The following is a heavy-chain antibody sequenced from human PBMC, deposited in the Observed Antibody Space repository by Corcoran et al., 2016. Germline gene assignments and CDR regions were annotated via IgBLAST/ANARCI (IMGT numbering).Heavy chain of an antibody. Sequence: QVQLQESGPGLVKPSQTLSLTCIVSGGSISSGGHYWSWIRQYPGKGLEWIAYIYYSGSTYYNPSLKSPVTISVDTSKNQFSLKLTSVTAADTAVYYCARASTAVAPYDFDHWGQGTLVTVSS. J-gene: IGHJ4*02. CDR2: IYYSGST. V-gene: IGHV4-31*01. CDR1: GGSISSGGHY. D-gene: IGHD5-18*01. CDR3: ARASTAVAPYDFDH.